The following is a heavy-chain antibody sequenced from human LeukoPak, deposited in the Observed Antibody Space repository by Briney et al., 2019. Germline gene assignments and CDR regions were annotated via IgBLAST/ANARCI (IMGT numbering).Heavy chain of an antibody. V-gene: IGHV3-30*18. Sequence: RRSLRLSCAASGFPFSSYGMHWVRQAPGKGLEWVAVISYDGSNKYYADSVKGRFTISRDNSKNTLYLQMNSLRAEDTAVYYCAKGVSPDYWGQGTLVTVSS. CDR1: GFPFSSYG. CDR3: AKGVSPDY. D-gene: IGHD3-3*02. CDR2: ISYDGSNK. J-gene: IGHJ4*02.